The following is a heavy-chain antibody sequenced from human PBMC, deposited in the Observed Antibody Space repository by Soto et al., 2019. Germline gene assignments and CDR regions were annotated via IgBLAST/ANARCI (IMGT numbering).Heavy chain of an antibody. CDR1: GGSLSGCY. CDR2: INHSGST. J-gene: IGHJ4*02. V-gene: IGHV4-34*01. Sequence: SETLSLTCAVYGGSLSGCYWSWIRQPPGKGLEWIGEINHSGSTNYNPSLKSRVTISVDTSKNQFSLKLSSVTAADTAVYYCARVRDGYNVFDYWGQGTLVTVSS. D-gene: IGHD5-12*01. CDR3: ARVRDGYNVFDY.